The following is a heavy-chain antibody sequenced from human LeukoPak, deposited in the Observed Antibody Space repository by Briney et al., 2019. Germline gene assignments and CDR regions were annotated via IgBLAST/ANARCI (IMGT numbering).Heavy chain of an antibody. V-gene: IGHV3-66*01. Sequence: GGSLRLSCAASGFTVSSNYMSWVRQAPGKGLEWVSVIYGGGRTYYADSVKGRFTISRDSSNNTLYLQMNTVRVEDTAVYYCARTYSGNYCDYWGQGTLVTVSS. J-gene: IGHJ4*02. CDR1: GFTVSSNY. D-gene: IGHD1-26*01. CDR3: ARTYSGNYCDY. CDR2: IYGGGRT.